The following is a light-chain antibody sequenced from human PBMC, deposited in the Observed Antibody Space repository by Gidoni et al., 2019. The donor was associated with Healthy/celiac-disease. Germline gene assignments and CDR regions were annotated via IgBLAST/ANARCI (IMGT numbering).Light chain of an antibody. Sequence: QSPSVGDRVTITCRASQSISSYLNWYQQKPGKAPKLLIYAASSLQSGVPSRFSGSGSGTDFTLTISSLQPEDFATYYCQQSYSTPQTFXXXTKLEIK. V-gene: IGKV1-39*01. J-gene: IGKJ2*01. CDR2: AAS. CDR3: QQSYSTPQT. CDR1: QSISSY.